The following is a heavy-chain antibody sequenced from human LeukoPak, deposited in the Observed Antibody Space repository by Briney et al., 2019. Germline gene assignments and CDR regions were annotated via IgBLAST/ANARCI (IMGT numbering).Heavy chain of an antibody. J-gene: IGHJ1*01. V-gene: IGHV3-30-3*01. D-gene: IGHD3-16*02. CDR3: AREVITFGGVIVPYFQH. CDR2: ISHDGSNK. CDR1: GFTFSSYA. Sequence: GGSMRLSCAASGFTFSSYAMHWVRQAPGKGLEWVAVISHDGSNKYYADSVKGRFTISRDNSKNTLYLQMNSLRAEDTAVYYCAREVITFGGVIVPYFQHWGQGTLVTVSS.